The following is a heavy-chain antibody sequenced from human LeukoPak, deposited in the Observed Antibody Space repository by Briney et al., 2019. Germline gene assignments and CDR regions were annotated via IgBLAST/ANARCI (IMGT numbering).Heavy chain of an antibody. J-gene: IGHJ6*02. CDR2: ISYDGSNK. D-gene: IGHD6-19*01. CDR3: AKDIAVASYYYYGMDV. V-gene: IGHV3-30*18. Sequence: GGSLRLSCAASGFTFSSYGMHWVRQAPGKGLEWVAVISYDGSNKYYADSVKGRFTISRDNSKNTLYLQMNSLRAEDTAVYYCAKDIAVASYYYYGMDVWGQGTTVTVSS. CDR1: GFTFSSYG.